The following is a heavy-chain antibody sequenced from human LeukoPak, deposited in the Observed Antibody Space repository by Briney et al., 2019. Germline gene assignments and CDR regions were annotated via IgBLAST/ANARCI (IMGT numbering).Heavy chain of an antibody. V-gene: IGHV1-69*04. CDR3: AREVIQLWPGSTDYYGMDV. D-gene: IGHD5-18*01. J-gene: IGHJ6*02. CDR2: IIPILGIA. Sequence: SVKVPCKASGGTFSSYTISWVRQAPGQGLEWMGRIIPILGIANYAQKFQGRVTITADKSTSTAYMELSSLRSEDTAVYYCAREVIQLWPGSTDYYGMDVWGQGTTVTVSS. CDR1: GGTFSSYT.